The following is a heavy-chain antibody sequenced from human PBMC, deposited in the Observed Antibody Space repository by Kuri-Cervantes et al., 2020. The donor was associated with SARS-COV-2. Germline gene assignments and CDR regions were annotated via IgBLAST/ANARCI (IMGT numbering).Heavy chain of an antibody. CDR3: AKDSLLEVKFDY. D-gene: IGHD1-1*01. Sequence: GESLKISCAASGFTFSSYGMHWVRRAPGKGLEWVAFIRYDGSNKYYADSVKGRFTISRDNSKNTLYLQMNSLRAEDTAVYYCAKDSLLEVKFDYWGQGTLVTVSS. V-gene: IGHV3-30*02. J-gene: IGHJ4*02. CDR1: GFTFSSYG. CDR2: IRYDGSNK.